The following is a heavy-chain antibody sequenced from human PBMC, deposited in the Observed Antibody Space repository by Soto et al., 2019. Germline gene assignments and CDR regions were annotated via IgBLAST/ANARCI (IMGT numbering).Heavy chain of an antibody. V-gene: IGHV3-30*18. D-gene: IGHD6-19*01. CDR2: ISYDGSNK. J-gene: IGHJ6*02. CDR3: AKDRRGWAYYYGMDV. CDR1: GFTFSSYG. Sequence: PGGSLRLSCAASGFTFSSYGMHWVRQAPGKGLEWVAVISYDGSNKYYADSVKGRFTISRDNSKNTLYLQMNSLRAEDTAVYYCAKDRRGWAYYYGMDVWGQGTTVTVSS.